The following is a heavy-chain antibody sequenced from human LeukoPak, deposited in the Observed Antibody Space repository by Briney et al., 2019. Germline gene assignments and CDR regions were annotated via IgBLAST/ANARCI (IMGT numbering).Heavy chain of an antibody. V-gene: IGHV3-48*03. CDR2: ISPGGSNI. CDR1: GFTFSSYE. Sequence: GGSLRLSCAASGFTFSSYEMNWVRQAPGKGLEWVSYISPGGSNIKYADSVKGRFSISRDNAINALYLQMNSLRAEDTAVYYCTTDEVGATTEFDSWGQGILVTVSS. D-gene: IGHD1-26*01. J-gene: IGHJ4*02. CDR3: TTDEVGATTEFDS.